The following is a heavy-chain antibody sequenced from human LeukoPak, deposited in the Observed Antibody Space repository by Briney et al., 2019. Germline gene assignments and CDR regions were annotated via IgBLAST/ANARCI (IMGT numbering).Heavy chain of an antibody. D-gene: IGHD5-24*01. CDR2: IYYSGST. V-gene: IGHV4-30-4*07. J-gene: IGHJ3*02. Sequence: SETLSLTCAVSGGSISSGGYSWSWIRQPPRKGLEWIGYIYYSGSTYYNPSLKSRVTISVDTSKNQFSLKLSSVTAADTAVYYCAREDAEQMDNSFDIWGQGTMVTVSS. CDR3: AREDAEQMDNSFDI. CDR1: GGSISSGGYS.